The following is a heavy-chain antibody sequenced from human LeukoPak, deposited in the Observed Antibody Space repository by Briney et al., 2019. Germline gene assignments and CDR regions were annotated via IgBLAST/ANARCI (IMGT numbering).Heavy chain of an antibody. Sequence: GESLKISCKGSGYSFTTYWIGWVRQMPGKGLEWMGIIYPGDSDSTYSPSFQGQVTISADKSISTAYLQWNSLKASDTAMYYCARRIHPRDSFSWGFDIWGQGTMVTVSS. CDR1: GYSFTTYW. V-gene: IGHV5-51*01. D-gene: IGHD3-22*01. CDR3: ARRIHPRDSFSWGFDI. CDR2: IYPGDSDS. J-gene: IGHJ3*02.